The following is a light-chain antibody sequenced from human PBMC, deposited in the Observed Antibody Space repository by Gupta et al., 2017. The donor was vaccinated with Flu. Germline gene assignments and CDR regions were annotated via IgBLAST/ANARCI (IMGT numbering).Light chain of an antibody. CDR3: QQTYSTPQL. V-gene: IGKV1-39*01. CDR1: QSISSY. CDR2: AAS. Sequence: DIQMTQSPSSLSASVGDRVTITCRASQSISSYLNWYQQKPGKAPKLLIYAASSLQSGVPSRFSGRGSGTDFTLTISSLQPEDFATYYCQQTYSTPQLFGGGTKVEIK. J-gene: IGKJ4*01.